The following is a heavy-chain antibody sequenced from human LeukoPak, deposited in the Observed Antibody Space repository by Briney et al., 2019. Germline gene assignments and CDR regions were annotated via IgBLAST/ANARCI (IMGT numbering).Heavy chain of an antibody. D-gene: IGHD2-21*02. CDR2: ISHDGSNQ. J-gene: IGHJ4*02. CDR1: GFTFTYYA. V-gene: IGHV3-30-3*01. CDR3: ARQGDTGSWYFDY. Sequence: AGSLRLSCAVSGFTFTYYAMNWVRQAPGKGLEWVAVISHDGSNQQYADSVKGQVTISRDNSKSTLYLQMDTLRPGDTAVYFCARQGDTGSWYFDYWGQGTLVTVSS.